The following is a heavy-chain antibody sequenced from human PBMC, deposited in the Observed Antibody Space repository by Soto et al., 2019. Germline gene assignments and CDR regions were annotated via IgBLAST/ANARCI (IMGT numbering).Heavy chain of an antibody. CDR2: INPNSGGT. CDR3: ARGPYYYGSGSYYRRAWFDP. V-gene: IGHV1-2*04. CDR1: GYTFTGYY. J-gene: IGHJ5*02. Sequence: ASVKVSCKASGYTFTGYYMHWVRQAPGQGLEWMGWINPNSGGTNYAQKFQGWVTMTRDTSISTAYMELSRLRSDDTAVYYCARGPYYYGSGSYYRRAWFDPWGQGTLVTVSS. D-gene: IGHD3-10*01.